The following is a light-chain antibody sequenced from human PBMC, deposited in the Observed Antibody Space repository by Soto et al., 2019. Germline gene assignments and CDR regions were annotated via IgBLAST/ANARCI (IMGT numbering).Light chain of an antibody. Sequence: DIQMTQSPSSLSASVGDRVTITCRASQGIRSYLHWYQQKPGKAPKLLIYAASSLQRGVPSRFSGSGSGTDFTLTIRSLQPEDFATYYCQHSYITPQTFGQGTKVEI. CDR1: QGIRSY. CDR3: QHSYITPQT. J-gene: IGKJ2*01. CDR2: AAS. V-gene: IGKV1-39*01.